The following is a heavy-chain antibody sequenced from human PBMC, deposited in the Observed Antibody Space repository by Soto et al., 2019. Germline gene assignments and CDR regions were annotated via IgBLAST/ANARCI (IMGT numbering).Heavy chain of an antibody. CDR3: SRDLGS. V-gene: IGHV3-72*01. CDR2: TRNKANSYTT. Sequence: VPLVESGGGLVQPGGSLRLSCAASGFTFSDHPMDWVRQAPGKGLEWVGRTRNKANSYTTEYAASVKGRFTISRDDSKNSLYLQMNSLKTEDTAVYYCSRDLGSWGQGTLVTVSS. J-gene: IGHJ5*02. CDR1: GFTFSDHP.